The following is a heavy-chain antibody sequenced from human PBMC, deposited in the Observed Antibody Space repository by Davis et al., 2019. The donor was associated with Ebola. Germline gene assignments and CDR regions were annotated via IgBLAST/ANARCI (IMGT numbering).Heavy chain of an antibody. Sequence: GESLKISCAASWFPVSSDYMSRVRQAPGKGLEWVSVIYSGGSTYYADSVKGRFTISRDNSKNTLYLQMSSLRAEDTAVYYCARVELERHGTYYFDYWGQGSLVTVSS. J-gene: IGHJ4*02. CDR3: ARVELERHGTYYFDY. V-gene: IGHV3-53*01. D-gene: IGHD1-1*01. CDR2: IYSGGST. CDR1: WFPVSSDY.